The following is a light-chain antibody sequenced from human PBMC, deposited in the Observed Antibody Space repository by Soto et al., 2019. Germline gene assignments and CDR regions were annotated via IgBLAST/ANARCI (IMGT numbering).Light chain of an antibody. CDR2: RID. Sequence: QSVLTQPPSASGTPGQRVSISCSGSSTNIASNYVYWYQQLPGTAPKLLIYRIDQRPSGVPDRFSASKSGTSASLVISGLRSEDEADYYCASWDDSLSGSVFGTGPKVNVL. CDR1: STNIASNY. CDR3: ASWDDSLSGSV. V-gene: IGLV1-47*01. J-gene: IGLJ1*01.